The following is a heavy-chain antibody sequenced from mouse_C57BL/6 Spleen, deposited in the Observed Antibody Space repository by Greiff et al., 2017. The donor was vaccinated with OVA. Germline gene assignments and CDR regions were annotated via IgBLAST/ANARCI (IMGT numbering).Heavy chain of an antibody. CDR3: VRHRAGTGAMDY. D-gene: IGHD3-3*01. CDR1: GFSFNTYA. CDR2: IRSKSNNYAT. J-gene: IGHJ4*01. Sequence: EVKLMESGGGLVQPKGSLKLSCAASGFSFNTYAMNWVRQAPGKGLEWVARIRSKSNNYATYYADSVKDRFTISRDDSESMLYLQMNNLKTEDTAMYYCVRHRAGTGAMDYWGQGTSVTVSS. V-gene: IGHV10-1*01.